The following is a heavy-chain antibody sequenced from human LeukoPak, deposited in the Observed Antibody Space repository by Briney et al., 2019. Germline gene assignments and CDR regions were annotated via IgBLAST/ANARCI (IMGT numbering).Heavy chain of an antibody. CDR2: IYYSGST. V-gene: IGHV4-39*07. D-gene: IGHD1-1*01. CDR3: ARGNWNDVVGYYFDY. Sequence: SETLSLTCTVSGGSISSSSYYWGWIRRPPGKGLEWIGSIYYSGSTYYNPSLKSRVTISVDTSKNQFSLKLSSVTAADTAVYYCARGNWNDVVGYYFDYWGQGTLVTVSS. CDR1: GGSISSSSYY. J-gene: IGHJ4*02.